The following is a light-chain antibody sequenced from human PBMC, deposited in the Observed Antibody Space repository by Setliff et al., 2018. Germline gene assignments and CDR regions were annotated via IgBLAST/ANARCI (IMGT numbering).Light chain of an antibody. CDR3: SSYADSYTLV. Sequence: QSALTQPRSVSGSPGQSVTISRTGTSSDVGAYNYVSWYQQHPGKAPKLMIYDVTKWPSGVPDRFSGSKSGNTASLTISGLQAEDEADYYCSSYADSYTLVFGGGTKVTVL. CDR2: DVT. V-gene: IGLV2-11*01. CDR1: SSDVGAYNY. J-gene: IGLJ2*01.